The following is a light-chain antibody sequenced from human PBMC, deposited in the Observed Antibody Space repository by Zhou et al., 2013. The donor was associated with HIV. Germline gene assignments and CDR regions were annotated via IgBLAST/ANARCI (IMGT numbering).Light chain of an antibody. CDR3: QQYNYWLRT. CDR1: QSVDTY. V-gene: IGKV3-15*01. J-gene: IGKJ1*01. CDR2: DAS. Sequence: EVLMTQSPVTLSVSPGGRATLSCRASQSVDTYLAWYQQRPGQPPRFLIYDASTRATGVPVRFSGSGSGTEFTLTIAGLQSEDVAVYYCQQYNYWLRTFGQGTKVEIK.